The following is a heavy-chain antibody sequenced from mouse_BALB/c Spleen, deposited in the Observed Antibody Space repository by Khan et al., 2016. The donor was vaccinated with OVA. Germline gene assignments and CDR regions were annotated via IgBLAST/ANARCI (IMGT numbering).Heavy chain of an antibody. J-gene: IGHJ1*01. Sequence: EVQLLETGGGLVQPGGSRGLSCEGSGFTFSGFWMSWVRQTPGKTLEWIGDINSDGSAINYAPSIKDRFTIFRDNDKSTLYLQMSNVRSEDTATYFCIRYGYYWYFDVWGAGTTVTVSS. CDR3: IRYGYYWYFDV. D-gene: IGHD2-2*01. V-gene: IGHV11-2*02. CDR2: INSDGSAI. CDR1: GFTFSGFW.